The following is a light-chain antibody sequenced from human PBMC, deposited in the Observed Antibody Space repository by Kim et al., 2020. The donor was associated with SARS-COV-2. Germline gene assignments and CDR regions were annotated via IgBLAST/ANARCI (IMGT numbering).Light chain of an antibody. CDR1: SSDVGSYNL. V-gene: IGLV2-23*02. CDR3: CSYAGSSTFRV. Sequence: QSALTQPASVSGSPGQSITISCTGTSSDVGSYNLVSWYQQHPGKAPKLMIYEVSKRPSGVSNRFSGSKSRNTASLTISGLQAEDEADYYCCSYAGSSTFRVFGGGTKLTVL. CDR2: EVS. J-gene: IGLJ3*02.